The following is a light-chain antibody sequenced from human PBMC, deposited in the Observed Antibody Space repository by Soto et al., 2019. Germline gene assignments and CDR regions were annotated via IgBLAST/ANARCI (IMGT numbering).Light chain of an antibody. V-gene: IGKV4-1*01. J-gene: IGKJ1*01. Sequence: DLLMTHSPDSLAVSLGARATINCKSSHIVLSTSNNKNYLSWHQQKPGQPPKLLIYDASNLETGVPSRFSGSRSGPDFTLTISSLQPEDFATYYCQQSYSSPPTFGQGTKVDIK. CDR2: DAS. CDR3: QQSYSSPPT. CDR1: HIVLSTSNNKNY.